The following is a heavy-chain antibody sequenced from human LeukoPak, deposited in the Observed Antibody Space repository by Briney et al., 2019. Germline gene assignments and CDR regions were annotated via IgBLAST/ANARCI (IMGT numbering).Heavy chain of an antibody. CDR1: GFTFGDYA. D-gene: IGHD7-27*01. CDR3: TRAQLGIRY. J-gene: IGHJ4*02. V-gene: IGHV3-49*04. CDR2: IRSKAYGGTT. Sequence: GGSLTLSCTASGFTFGDYAMSWVRQAPGKGLEWVGFIRSKAYGGTTEYAASVKGRFTISRDDSKSIVYLQMNSLKTEDTGVYYCTRAQLGIRYWGQGTLVTVSS.